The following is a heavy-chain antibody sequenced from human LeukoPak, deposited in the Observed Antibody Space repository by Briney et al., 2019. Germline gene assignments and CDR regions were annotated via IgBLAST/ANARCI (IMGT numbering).Heavy chain of an antibody. CDR2: INPNSGGT. Sequence: GASVKVSCKASGYTFTGYYMHWVRQAPGQGLEWMGWINPNSGGTNYAQKFQGRVTMTRDTSISTAYMELCRLRSDDTAVYYCARESNDYGAFDIWGQGTMVTVSS. CDR1: GYTFTGYY. J-gene: IGHJ3*02. V-gene: IGHV1-2*02. D-gene: IGHD4-17*01. CDR3: ARESNDYGAFDI.